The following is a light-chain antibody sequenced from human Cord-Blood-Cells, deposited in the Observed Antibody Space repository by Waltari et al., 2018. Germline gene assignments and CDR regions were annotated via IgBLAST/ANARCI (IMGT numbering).Light chain of an antibody. J-gene: IGKJ3*01. CDR1: QGISSY. CDR3: QHHNSYPRA. V-gene: IGKV1-9*01. Sequence: IQLTQSPSSLSASVGDRVTITCRASQGISSYLAWYQQNPGKAPKLLIYAASTLQSGVPSRVSGSGSGTDFTLNMSSLQPEDFATYCCQHHNSYPRAFVPGTKVDIE. CDR2: AAS.